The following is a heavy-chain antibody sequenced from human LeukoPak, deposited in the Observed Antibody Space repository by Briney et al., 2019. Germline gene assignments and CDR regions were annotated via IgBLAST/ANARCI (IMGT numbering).Heavy chain of an antibody. D-gene: IGHD6-19*01. CDR3: AKVPISYSSGLFDY. J-gene: IGHJ4*02. CDR1: GFTFSSYG. CDR2: IWYDGDNK. Sequence: GRSLRLSCAASGFTFSSYGMHWVRQAPGKGLEGVAVIWYDGDNKYYADSVKGRFTISRDNSKNTLFLQMNSLRAEDTAVYFCAKVPISYSSGLFDYWGQGTLVTVSS. V-gene: IGHV3-33*06.